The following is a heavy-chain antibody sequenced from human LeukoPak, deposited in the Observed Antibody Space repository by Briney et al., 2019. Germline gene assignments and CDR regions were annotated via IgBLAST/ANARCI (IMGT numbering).Heavy chain of an antibody. Sequence: GRSLRLSCAASGFTFSSYAMHWVRQAPGKGLEWVAVISYDGSNKYYANSVKGRFTISRDNSKNTLYLQMNSLRAEDTAVYYCARTQAHMYYYGSGSYYSQVTVNRYYYGMDVWGQGTTVTVSS. V-gene: IGHV3-30*04. D-gene: IGHD3-10*01. CDR2: ISYDGSNK. J-gene: IGHJ6*02. CDR3: ARTQAHMYYYGSGSYYSQVTVNRYYYGMDV. CDR1: GFTFSSYA.